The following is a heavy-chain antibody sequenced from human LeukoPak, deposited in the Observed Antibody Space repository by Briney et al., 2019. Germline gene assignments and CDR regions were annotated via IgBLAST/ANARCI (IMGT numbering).Heavy chain of an antibody. D-gene: IGHD6-19*01. CDR3: ARVNSSGWYSTTARAFDI. J-gene: IGHJ3*02. Sequence: GSLRLSCAASGSSFSSYAMSWVRQPPEKGLEWIGEIYHSGSTNYNPSLKSRVTISVDKSKNQFSLKLSSVTAADTAVYYCARVNSSGWYSTTARAFDIWGQGTMVTVSS. CDR2: IYHSGST. CDR1: GSSFSSYAM. V-gene: IGHV4-4*02.